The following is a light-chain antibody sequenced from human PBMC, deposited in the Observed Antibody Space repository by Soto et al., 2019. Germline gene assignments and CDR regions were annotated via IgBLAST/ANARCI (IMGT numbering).Light chain of an antibody. Sequence: DILMTQSPSSVSASVGDRVSIKVRASQGISSWLAWYQQKPGKAPKLLISYASTLQSGVPSRFTGSGSGTNFTLTINSLRAEDFATYYCQQANSFPHTFGQGTKV. CDR3: QQANSFPHT. CDR1: QGISSW. J-gene: IGKJ2*01. V-gene: IGKV1-12*01. CDR2: YAS.